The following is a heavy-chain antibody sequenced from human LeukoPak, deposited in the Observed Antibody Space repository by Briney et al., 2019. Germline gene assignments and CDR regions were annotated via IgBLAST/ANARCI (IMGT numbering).Heavy chain of an antibody. CDR3: ARWLGAYDC. CDR1: GFTLSGYG. CDR2: ISSNGANT. D-gene: IGHD2-21*01. Sequence: GGSLRLYCAGSGFTLSGYGMHWVRQAPGKGLEYVSAISSNGANTYYTKSVEGRFTISRDNSKNALFLQMGGLRTEDTAVYYCARWLGAYDCWGQGALVIVSS. V-gene: IGHV3-64*01. J-gene: IGHJ4*02.